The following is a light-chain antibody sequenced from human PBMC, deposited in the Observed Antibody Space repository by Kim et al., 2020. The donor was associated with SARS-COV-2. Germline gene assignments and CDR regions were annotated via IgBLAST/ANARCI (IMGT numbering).Light chain of an antibody. Sequence: VAPGQTASITCSGDKLGDKYASWYQQKPGQSPVVVIFRDNRRPSGIPERFSGTNSGNTATLTISGTQAMDEADYYCQAWDSSIYVFGTGTKVTVL. J-gene: IGLJ1*01. CDR2: RDN. CDR1: KLGDKY. V-gene: IGLV3-1*01. CDR3: QAWDSSIYV.